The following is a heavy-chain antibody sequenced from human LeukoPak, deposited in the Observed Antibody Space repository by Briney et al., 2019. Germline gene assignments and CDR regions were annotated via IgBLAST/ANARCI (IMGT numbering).Heavy chain of an antibody. CDR2: ISDNGRST. Sequence: GGSLRLSCAASGFTFSSYAMSWVHQAPGKGLEWVSTISDNGRSTYYADSVKGRFTISRDNSKNTLYLQMNSLRAEDTAVYYCARDGSGDYGDAFDIWGQGTMVTVSS. J-gene: IGHJ3*02. CDR1: GFTFSSYA. V-gene: IGHV3-23*01. CDR3: ARDGSGDYGDAFDI. D-gene: IGHD4-17*01.